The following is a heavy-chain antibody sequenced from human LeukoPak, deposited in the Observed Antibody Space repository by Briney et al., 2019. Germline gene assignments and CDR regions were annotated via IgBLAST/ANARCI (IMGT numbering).Heavy chain of an antibody. Sequence: GSLRLSCAASGFTFSSYWMSWVRQAPGKGLEWVANIKPDGSEENYVDSVKGRFTISRDNAKNSLYLQMNGLRGEDTAVYYCARYGVVAALDYWGQGTLVTVSS. V-gene: IGHV3-7*01. CDR2: IKPDGSEE. J-gene: IGHJ4*02. CDR1: GFTFSSYW. D-gene: IGHD3-3*01. CDR3: ARYGVVAALDY.